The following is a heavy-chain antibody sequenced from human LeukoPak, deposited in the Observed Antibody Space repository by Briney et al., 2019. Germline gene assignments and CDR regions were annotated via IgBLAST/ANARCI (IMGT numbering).Heavy chain of an antibody. CDR3: RAYYYDSSGYSVLGAFDI. Sequence: PGRSLRLSCTAAGFTSGDYAMSSVRQAPGKGLEWVGFIRSKAYGGTTKYAASVKGRFTISRDDSKSIAYLQMNSLKTEDTAVYYCRAYYYDSSGYSVLGAFDIWGQGTMVTVSS. V-gene: IGHV3-49*04. CDR2: IRSKAYGGTT. D-gene: IGHD3-22*01. CDR1: GFTSGDYA. J-gene: IGHJ3*02.